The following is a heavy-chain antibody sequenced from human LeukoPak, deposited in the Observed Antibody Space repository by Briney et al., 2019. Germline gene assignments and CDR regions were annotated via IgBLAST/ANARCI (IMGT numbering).Heavy chain of an antibody. D-gene: IGHD3-22*01. CDR3: ARAISDYYDSSGYYY. CDR1: GYTFTSYG. Sequence: ASVKVSCKASGYTFTSYGINWVRQAPGQGLEWMGWISVYNGNTNYAQKLQGRVTMTTDTSTSTAYMELRSLRSDDTAVYYCARAISDYYDSSGYYYWGQGTLVTVSS. J-gene: IGHJ4*02. V-gene: IGHV1-18*01. CDR2: ISVYNGNT.